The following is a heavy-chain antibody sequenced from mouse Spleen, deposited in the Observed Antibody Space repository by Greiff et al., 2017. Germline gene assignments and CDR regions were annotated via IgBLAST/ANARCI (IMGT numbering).Heavy chain of an antibody. CDR2: IYPRDGST. Sequence: VQLQQSDAELVKPGASVKISCKVSGYTFTDHTIHWMKQRPEQGLEWIGYIYPRDGSTKYNEKFKGKATLTVDKSSSTAYMELRSLTSEDSAVYYCARKPSGSPFYWYFDVWGAGTTVTVSS. J-gene: IGHJ1*01. CDR3: ARKPSGSPFYWYFDV. CDR1: GYTFTDHT. D-gene: IGHD1-1*01. V-gene: IGHV1-78*01.